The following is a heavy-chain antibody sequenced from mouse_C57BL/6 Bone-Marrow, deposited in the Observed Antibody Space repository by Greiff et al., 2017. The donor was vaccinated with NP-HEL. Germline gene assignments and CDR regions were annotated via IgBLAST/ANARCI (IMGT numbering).Heavy chain of an antibody. CDR2: ISYDGSN. CDR3: ARAGSGYFDV. Sequence: ESGPGLVKPSQSLSLTCSVTGYSFTSGYYWNWLRQFPGNKLEWMGYISYDGSNNYNPSLKNRISFTRDTSKNQFFLKLNSVTTEDTATYYCARAGSGYFDVWGTGTTVTVSS. CDR1: GYSFTSGYY. J-gene: IGHJ1*03. V-gene: IGHV3-6*01.